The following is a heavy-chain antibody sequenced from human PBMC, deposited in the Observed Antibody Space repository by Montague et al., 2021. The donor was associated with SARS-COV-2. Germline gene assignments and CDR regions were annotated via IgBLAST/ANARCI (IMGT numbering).Heavy chain of an antibody. CDR3: ARENTVTTFGGPYYIDP. D-gene: IGHD4-17*01. CDR2: IYDSGST. Sequence: SETLSLTCIVSGSSVRSYYWSWIRQPPGKGLEWIGYIYDSGSTNXNPSLKSRITISVDTSKNQFSLKLSSVTAADTAVYYCARENTVTTFGGPYYIDPWGQGTQVIVSS. J-gene: IGHJ5*02. V-gene: IGHV4-59*02. CDR1: GSSVRSYY.